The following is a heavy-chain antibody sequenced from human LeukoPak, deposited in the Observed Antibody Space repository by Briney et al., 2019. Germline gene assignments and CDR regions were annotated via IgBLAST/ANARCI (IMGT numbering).Heavy chain of an antibody. V-gene: IGHV4-39*01. CDR1: GGSISSSSYY. D-gene: IGHD2-2*01. CDR2: IYYSGST. J-gene: IGHJ3*02. CDR3: AGYCSSTSCYDAFDI. Sequence: PSETLSLTCTVSGGSISSSSYYWGWIRQPPGKGLEWIGSIYYSGSTYYNPSLKSRATISVDTSKNQFSLKLSSVTAADTAVYYCAGYCSSTSCYDAFDIWGQGTMVTVSS.